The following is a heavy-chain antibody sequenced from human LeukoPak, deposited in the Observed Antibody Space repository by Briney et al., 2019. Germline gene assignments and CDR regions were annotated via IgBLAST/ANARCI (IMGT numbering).Heavy chain of an antibody. Sequence: SQTLSLTCTVSGGSISSGGYYWSWIRQHPGKGLEWIGYIYYSGSTYYNPSLKSRVTISVDTSKNQFSLKLSSVTAADTAVYYCASGGSAGYSSGDWGQGTLVTVSS. CDR1: GGSISSGGYY. J-gene: IGHJ4*02. CDR2: IYYSGST. V-gene: IGHV4-31*03. D-gene: IGHD6-19*01. CDR3: ASGGSAGYSSGD.